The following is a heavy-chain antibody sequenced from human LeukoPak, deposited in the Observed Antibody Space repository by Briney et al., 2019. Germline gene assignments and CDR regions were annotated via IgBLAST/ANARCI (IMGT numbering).Heavy chain of an antibody. CDR1: YC. Sequence: YCWSWIRQPPGKGLEWIGYIYYTGSTYYNPSLRGRVAISLDRSKNQFSLKLSSVTAADTAVYYCARGGRSAAMRYYYGMDVWGQGTTVTVSS. V-gene: IGHV4-30-2*01. D-gene: IGHD2-2*01. CDR3: ARGGRSAAMRYYYGMDV. CDR2: IYYTGST. J-gene: IGHJ6*02.